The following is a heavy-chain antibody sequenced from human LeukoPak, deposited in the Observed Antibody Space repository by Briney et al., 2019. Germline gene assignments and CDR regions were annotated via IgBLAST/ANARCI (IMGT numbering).Heavy chain of an antibody. J-gene: IGHJ4*02. CDR2: INPTGGST. V-gene: IGHV1-46*01. D-gene: IGHD6-6*01. Sequence: ASVKVSCKASGYTFTSYFMHWVRQAPGQGLEWMGIINPTGGSTTYAQKFQGRVTMTRDTSTSTVYMELSSLRSDDTAVYYCARTAARRFDYWGQGTLVTVSS. CDR1: GYTFTSYF. CDR3: ARTAARRFDY.